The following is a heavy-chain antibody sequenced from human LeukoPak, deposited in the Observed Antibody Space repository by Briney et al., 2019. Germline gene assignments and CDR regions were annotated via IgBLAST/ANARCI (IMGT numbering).Heavy chain of an antibody. CDR3: AREYDIVVVVAATPNYFDY. J-gene: IGHJ4*02. Sequence: SVKVSCKASGGTFSSYAISWVRQAPGQGLEWMGRIIPILGIANHAQKFQGRVTITADKSTSTAYMELSSLRSEDTAVYYCAREYDIVVVVAATPNYFDYWGQGTLVTVSS. CDR1: GGTFSSYA. CDR2: IIPILGIA. V-gene: IGHV1-69*04. D-gene: IGHD2-15*01.